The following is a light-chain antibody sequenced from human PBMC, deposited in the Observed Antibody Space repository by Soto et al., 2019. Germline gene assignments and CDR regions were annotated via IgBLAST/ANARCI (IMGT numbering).Light chain of an antibody. V-gene: IGKV3D-20*02. CDR3: QQRSNWPPAT. CDR2: DTS. J-gene: IGKJ1*01. CDR1: QSVSSNY. Sequence: EIVLTQSPGTLSLSLGERATLSCRASQSVSSNYLAWYQQKPGQAPRLLIYDTSRRATGIPDRFSGSGSGTDFTLTISRLEPEDFAVYYCQQRSNWPPATFGQGTKVDIK.